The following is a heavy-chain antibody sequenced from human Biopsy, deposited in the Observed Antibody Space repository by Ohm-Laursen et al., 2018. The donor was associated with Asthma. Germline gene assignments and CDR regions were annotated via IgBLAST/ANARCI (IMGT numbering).Heavy chain of an antibody. V-gene: IGHV4-59*12. CDR2: IHYSGST. D-gene: IGHD2-15*01. J-gene: IGHJ4*02. Sequence: SQTLSLTCTVSGVSIRSYYWTWIRQPPGKGLVWIGNIHYSGSTYSNPSLKSRVTISVDTSKKQISLRLSSVIVADTAVYYCAGFCSGGNCPDHWGQGTLVTVSS. CDR3: AGFCSGGNCPDH. CDR1: GVSIRSYY.